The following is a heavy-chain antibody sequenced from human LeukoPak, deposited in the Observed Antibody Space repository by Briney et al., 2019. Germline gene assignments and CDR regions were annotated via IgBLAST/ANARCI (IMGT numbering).Heavy chain of an antibody. D-gene: IGHD3-10*01. V-gene: IGHV3-21*01. CDR1: GFTFSSYS. Sequence: GSLRLSCAASGFTFSSYSMNWVRQAPGKGLEWVSSISSSSSYIYYADSVKGRFTISRDNAKNSLYLQMNSLRAEDTAVYYCARVFDSGSQAYFYYMDVWGKGTTVTIFS. CDR3: ARVFDSGSQAYFYYMDV. J-gene: IGHJ6*03. CDR2: ISSSSSYI.